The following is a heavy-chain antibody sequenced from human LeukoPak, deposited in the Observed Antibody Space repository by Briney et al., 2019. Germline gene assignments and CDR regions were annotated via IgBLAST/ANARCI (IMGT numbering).Heavy chain of an antibody. J-gene: IGHJ4*02. CDR1: GFTFSSYS. D-gene: IGHD3-10*01. CDR2: ISSGGSTV. V-gene: IGHV3-48*01. Sequence: GGSLRLSCKASGFTFSSYSMNWVRQAPGQGLEWISYISSGGSTVYYADSVKGRFTVSRDNAENALFLQMNSPRAEDTAVDYCARDMRGGFSSGGADCWGQGALVTVSS. CDR3: ARDMRGGFSSGGADC.